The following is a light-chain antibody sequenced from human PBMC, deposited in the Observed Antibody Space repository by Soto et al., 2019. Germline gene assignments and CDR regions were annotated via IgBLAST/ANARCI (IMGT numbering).Light chain of an antibody. V-gene: IGKV3-20*01. CDR2: GAS. J-gene: IGKJ1*01. CDR1: QSVTSSY. Sequence: EIVLTQSPGTLSLSPGERAALFCTASQSVTSSYLARYQQKPSQAPKLLIYGASSRATGTPDRFIGSGSATHIAHNISRLEHEDFAVYYCQQYSSSSTFGQRTKVEIK. CDR3: QQYSSSST.